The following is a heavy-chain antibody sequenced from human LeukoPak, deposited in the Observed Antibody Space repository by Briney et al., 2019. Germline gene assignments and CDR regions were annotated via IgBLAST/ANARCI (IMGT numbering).Heavy chain of an antibody. V-gene: IGHV3-43*02. CDR1: GFTFDDYA. D-gene: IGHD3-22*01. J-gene: IGHJ6*03. CDR3: AKDIGGYYRHYYYYYMDV. CDR2: ISGDGGST. Sequence: PGGSLRLSCAASGFTFDDYAMHWVRHAPGKGLEWVSLISGDGGSTYYADSVKGRFTISRDNSKNSLYLQMNSLRTEDTALYYCAKDIGGYYRHYYYYYMDVWGKGTTVTVSS.